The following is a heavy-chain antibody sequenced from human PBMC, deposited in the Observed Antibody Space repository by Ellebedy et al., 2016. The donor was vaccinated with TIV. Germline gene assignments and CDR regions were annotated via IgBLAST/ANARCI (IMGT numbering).Heavy chain of an antibody. CDR1: GFTFTPYA. CDR3: ARDMAWGNERVNDALDI. CDR2: ISGSSLTI. D-gene: IGHD7-27*01. J-gene: IGHJ3*02. V-gene: IGHV3-48*04. Sequence: GESLKISCAASGFTFTPYAMNWVRQAPGKGLEWISYISGSSLTIYYADSVKGRFTISRDNAKNSLYLQMSSLTAGDTAVYYCARDMAWGNERVNDALDIWGQGTMVTVSA.